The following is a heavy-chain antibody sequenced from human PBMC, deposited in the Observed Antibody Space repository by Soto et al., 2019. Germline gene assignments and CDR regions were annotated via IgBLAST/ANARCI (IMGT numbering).Heavy chain of an antibody. CDR2: MNPNSGNT. CDR3: ARVPTYSSSWDVGYYYYGMDV. Sequence: QVQLLQSGAEVKKPGASVKVSCKASGYTFTSYDINWVRQATGQGLEWMGWMNPNSGNTGYAQKFQGRGTMTKNTSIGTAYMELSSLRSEDTAVYYCARVPTYSSSWDVGYYYYGMDVWGQGTTVTVSS. CDR1: GYTFTSYD. J-gene: IGHJ6*02. D-gene: IGHD6-13*01. V-gene: IGHV1-8*01.